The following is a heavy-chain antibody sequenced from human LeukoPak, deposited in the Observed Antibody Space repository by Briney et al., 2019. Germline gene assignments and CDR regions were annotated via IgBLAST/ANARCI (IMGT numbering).Heavy chain of an antibody. V-gene: IGHV3-7*01. CDR3: TTDLLWFGELLFEWTHYYYYYMDV. D-gene: IGHD3-10*01. J-gene: IGHJ6*03. Sequence: GGSLRLSCAASGFTFSSYWMSWVRQAPGKGLEWVANIKQDGSEKYYVDSVKGRFTISRDNAKNSLYLQMYSLRAEDTAVYYCTTDLLWFGELLFEWTHYYYYYMDVWGKGTTVTISS. CDR1: GFTFSSYW. CDR2: IKQDGSEK.